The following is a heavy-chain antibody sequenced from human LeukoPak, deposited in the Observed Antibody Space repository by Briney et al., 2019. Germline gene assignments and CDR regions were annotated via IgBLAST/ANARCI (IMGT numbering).Heavy chain of an antibody. D-gene: IGHD3/OR15-3a*01. CDR1: GFTVSSNY. CDR2: IYSGGST. V-gene: IGHV3-66*01. Sequence: GGSLRLSCAASGFTVSSNYVNWVRQAPGKGLEWVSVIYSGGSTYYADSVKARFIISRDNSKNTLYLQMNSLRAEDTAVYYCAREWTGFDYWGQGTLVTVSS. CDR3: AREWTGFDY. J-gene: IGHJ4*02.